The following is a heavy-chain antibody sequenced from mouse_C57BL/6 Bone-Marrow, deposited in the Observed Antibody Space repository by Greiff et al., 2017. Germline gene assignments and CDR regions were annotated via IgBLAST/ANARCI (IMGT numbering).Heavy chain of an antibody. D-gene: IGHD2-4*01. Sequence: VQLQQSGPELVKPGASVKMSCKASGYTFTDYNMHWVKQSHGKSLEWIGYINPNNGGTSYNQKFKGKATLTVTKSSSTAYMELRSLTSEDSAVYYCARSPIYYDYDGSFAYWGQGTLVTVSA. J-gene: IGHJ3*01. CDR2: INPNNGGT. CDR1: GYTFTDYN. V-gene: IGHV1-22*01. CDR3: ARSPIYYDYDGSFAY.